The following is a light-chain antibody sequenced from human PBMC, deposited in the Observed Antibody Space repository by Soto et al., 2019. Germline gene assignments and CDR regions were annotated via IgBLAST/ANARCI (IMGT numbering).Light chain of an antibody. CDR2: VNSDGTH. CDR1: CGHNTYV. V-gene: IGLV4-69*01. J-gene: IGLJ2*01. CDR3: QTWGTGPHVV. Sequence: QSVLTQSPSASASLGASVKLTCSLSCGHNTYVIAWHQQQPEKGPRYLMKVNSDGTHSKGDGIPDRFSGSSSGAERYLTISSLQSEDEADYYCQTWGTGPHVVFGGGTKVTVL.